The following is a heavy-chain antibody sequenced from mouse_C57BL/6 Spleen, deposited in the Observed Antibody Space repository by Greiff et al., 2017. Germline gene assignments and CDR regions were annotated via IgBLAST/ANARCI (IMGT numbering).Heavy chain of an antibody. CDR1: GFTFSSYA. CDR2: ISDGGSYT. Sequence: EVMLVESGGGLVKPGGSLKLSCAASGFTFSSYAMSWVRQTPEKRLEWVATISDGGSYTYYPDNVKGRFTISRDNAKNNLYLQMSHLKSEDTAMYYCAREGSGSDFDYWGQGTTLTVSS. D-gene: IGHD3-2*02. V-gene: IGHV5-4*01. CDR3: AREGSGSDFDY. J-gene: IGHJ2*01.